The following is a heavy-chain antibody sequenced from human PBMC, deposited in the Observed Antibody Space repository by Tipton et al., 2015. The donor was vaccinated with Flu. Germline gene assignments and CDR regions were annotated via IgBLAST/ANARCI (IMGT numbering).Heavy chain of an antibody. CDR2: INHSGST. Sequence: TLSLTCAVYGGSFSGYYWSWIRQPPGKGLEWIGEINHSGSTNYNPSLKSRVTISVDTSKNQFSLRLSSVTAADTAVYYCARGPRGNTAGYWGQGTLATVSS. V-gene: IGHV4-34*01. CDR1: GGSFSGYY. D-gene: IGHD5-18*01. CDR3: ARGPRGNTAGY. J-gene: IGHJ4*02.